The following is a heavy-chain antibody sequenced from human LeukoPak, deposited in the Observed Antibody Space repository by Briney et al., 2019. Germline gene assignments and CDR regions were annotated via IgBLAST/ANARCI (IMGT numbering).Heavy chain of an antibody. CDR3: ARGGGWFMSIVLSY. Sequence: SETLSLTCTVSGGSISSSSYYWGWIRQPPGKGLEWIGSIYYSGSTYYNPSLKSRVTISVDTSKNQFSLKLSSVTAADTAVYYCARGGGWFMSIVLSYWGQGTLVTVSS. CDR1: GGSISSSSYY. V-gene: IGHV4-39*07. D-gene: IGHD3-10*01. CDR2: IYYSGST. J-gene: IGHJ4*02.